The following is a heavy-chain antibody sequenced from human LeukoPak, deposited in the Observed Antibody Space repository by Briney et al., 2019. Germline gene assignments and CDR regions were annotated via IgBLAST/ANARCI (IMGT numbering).Heavy chain of an antibody. D-gene: IGHD1-20*01. CDR1: GFTFSSYW. J-gene: IGHJ4*02. CDR2: IWYDGSNK. V-gene: IGHV3-33*08. Sequence: PGGSLRLSCAASGFTFSSYWMSWVRQAPGKGLEWVAVIWYDGSNKYYADSVKGRFTISRDNSKNTLYLQMNSLRAEDTAVYYCARAGGLSITGTLDYWGQGTLVTVSS. CDR3: ARAGGLSITGTLDY.